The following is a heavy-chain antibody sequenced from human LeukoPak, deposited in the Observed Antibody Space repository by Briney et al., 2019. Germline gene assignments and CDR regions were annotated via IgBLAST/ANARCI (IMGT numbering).Heavy chain of an antibody. D-gene: IGHD1-26*01. CDR3: ARDFVGAFDY. CDR1: GFTFSSYE. V-gene: IGHV3-48*03. J-gene: IGHJ4*02. Sequence: GGSLRLSCAASGFTFSSYEMNCVRQAPGKGLEWVSYISSSGSTIYYADSVKGRFTISRDNAKNSLYLQMNSLRAEDTAVYYCARDFVGAFDYWGQGTLVAVSS. CDR2: ISSSGSTI.